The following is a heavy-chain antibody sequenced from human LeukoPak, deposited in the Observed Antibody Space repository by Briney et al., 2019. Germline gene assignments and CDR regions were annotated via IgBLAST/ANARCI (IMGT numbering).Heavy chain of an antibody. D-gene: IGHD5-24*01. V-gene: IGHV1-2*02. CDR3: ARDQESDGSDY. Sequence: ASVKDSCKASGYTFTGYYMHWVRQAPGQGLEWMGWINPNSGGTNYAQKFQGRVTMTRDTSISTAFMELSRLRSDDTAVYYCARDQESDGSDYWGQGTLVTVSS. CDR2: INPNSGGT. CDR1: GYTFTGYY. J-gene: IGHJ4*02.